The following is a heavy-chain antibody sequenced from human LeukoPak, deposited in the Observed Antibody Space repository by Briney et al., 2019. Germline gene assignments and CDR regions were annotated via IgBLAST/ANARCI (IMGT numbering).Heavy chain of an antibody. Sequence: GGSLRLSCAASGLTLSNYGMSWVRQAPGKGLEWIAGISDSGGRTKYADSVKGRFTISRDNSKNTLYLQMNSLRAEDTAVYFCAKRGVVIRVILVGFHKEAYYFDSWGQGALVTVSS. V-gene: IGHV3-23*01. CDR2: ISDSGGRT. CDR3: AKRGVVIRVILVGFHKEAYYFDS. D-gene: IGHD3-22*01. CDR1: GLTLSNYG. J-gene: IGHJ4*02.